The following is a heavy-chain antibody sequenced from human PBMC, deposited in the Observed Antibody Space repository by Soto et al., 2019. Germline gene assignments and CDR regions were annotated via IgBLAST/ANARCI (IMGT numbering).Heavy chain of an antibody. J-gene: IGHJ5*02. CDR2: IYYSGST. CDR3: ARVVGSGSYYNVNWFDP. D-gene: IGHD3-10*01. CDR1: GGSIGSYY. Sequence: SETLSLTCTVSGGSIGSYYWSWIRQPPGKGLEWIGYIYYSGSTNYNPSLKSRVTISVDTSKNQFSLKLSSVTAADTAVYYCARVVGSGSYYNVNWFDPWGQGTLVTVSS. V-gene: IGHV4-59*01.